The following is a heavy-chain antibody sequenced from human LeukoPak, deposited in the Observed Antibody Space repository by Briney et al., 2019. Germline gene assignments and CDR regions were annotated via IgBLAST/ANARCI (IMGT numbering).Heavy chain of an antibody. CDR3: ARQGDSGYDYFHY. CDR1: GDSISISSYF. Sequence: PSETLSLTCTVSGDSISISSYFWGWIRQSPGNGLQWIGTLSYSGSTYYNPSLKSRVTISVDTSKNQFSLNLSSVTAADTAVYYCARQGDSGYDYFHYWGQGILVTVSS. CDR2: LSYSGST. J-gene: IGHJ4*02. V-gene: IGHV4-39*01. D-gene: IGHD5-12*01.